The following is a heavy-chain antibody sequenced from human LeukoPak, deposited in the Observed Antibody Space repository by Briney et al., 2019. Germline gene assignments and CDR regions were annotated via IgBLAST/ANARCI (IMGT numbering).Heavy chain of an antibody. Sequence: GGSLRLSCAASGFTFDDYAMHWVRQAPGKGLEWVSLISWDGGSTYYADSVKGRFTISRDNSKNSLYLQMNSLRAEDTALYYCAKAGSGSYSPYYYYYYMDVWGKGTTVTVSS. CDR2: ISWDGGST. CDR1: GFTFDDYA. D-gene: IGHD1-26*01. J-gene: IGHJ6*03. CDR3: AKAGSGSYSPYYYYYYMDV. V-gene: IGHV3-43D*03.